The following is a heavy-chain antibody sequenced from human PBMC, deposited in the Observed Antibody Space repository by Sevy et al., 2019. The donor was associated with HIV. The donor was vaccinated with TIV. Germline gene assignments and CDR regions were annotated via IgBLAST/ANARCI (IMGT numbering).Heavy chain of an antibody. CDR1: GFTFSSYS. Sequence: GGSLRLSCAASGFTFSSYSMNWVRQAPGKGLEWVSYISRSSSTIYYVDSVKGRFTISRDNAKNSLYLQMNSLRAEDTAVYYCPRSPPYSSGWYGIDYWGQGTLVTVSS. CDR3: PRSPPYSSGWYGIDY. V-gene: IGHV3-48*01. J-gene: IGHJ4*02. D-gene: IGHD6-19*01. CDR2: ISRSSSTI.